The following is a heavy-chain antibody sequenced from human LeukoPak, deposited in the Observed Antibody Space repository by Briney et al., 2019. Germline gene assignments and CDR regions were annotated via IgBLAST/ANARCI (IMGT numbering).Heavy chain of an antibody. Sequence: SETLSLTCAVSGYSISSDYYWGWIRQPPGNGLEWIGTIYHSGSTYLNPSLKSRVTISVDTSKNQFSLNLNSVTAADTAVYYCTSGPNFYYFDYWGQGTLVTVSS. CDR2: IYHSGST. D-gene: IGHD3-3*01. V-gene: IGHV4-38-2*01. CDR3: TSGPNFYYFDY. J-gene: IGHJ4*02. CDR1: GYSISSDYY.